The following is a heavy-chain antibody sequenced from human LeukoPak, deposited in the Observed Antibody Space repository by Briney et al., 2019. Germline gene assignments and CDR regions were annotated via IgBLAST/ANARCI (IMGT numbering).Heavy chain of an antibody. CDR3: ARDDAYFGYDSSGHYSGY. Sequence: ASVKVSCKASGYTFTSYGISWVRQAPGQGLEWMGWTSAYNGNTNYAQKLQGRVTMTTDTSTSTAYMELRSLRSDDTAVYYCARDDAYFGYDSSGHYSGYWGQGTLVTVSS. CDR1: GYTFTSYG. D-gene: IGHD3-22*01. J-gene: IGHJ4*02. V-gene: IGHV1-18*01. CDR2: TSAYNGNT.